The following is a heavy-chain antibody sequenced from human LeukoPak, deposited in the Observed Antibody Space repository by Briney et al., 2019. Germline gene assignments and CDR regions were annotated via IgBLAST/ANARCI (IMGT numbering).Heavy chain of an antibody. J-gene: IGHJ4*02. CDR1: GGSFSGYY. V-gene: IGHV4-59*01. Sequence: SETLSLTCAVYGGSFSGYYWSWIRQPPGKGLEWIGYIYYSGSTNYNPSLKSRVTISVDTSKNQFSLKLSSVTAADTAVYYCARCRSSTSCYLGPWGQGTLVTVSS. CDR3: ARCRSSTSCYLGP. CDR2: IYYSGST. D-gene: IGHD2-2*01.